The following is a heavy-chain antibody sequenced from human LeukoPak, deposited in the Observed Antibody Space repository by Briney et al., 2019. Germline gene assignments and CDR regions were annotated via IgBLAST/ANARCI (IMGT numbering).Heavy chain of an antibody. V-gene: IGHV3-30*04. J-gene: IGHJ3*02. CDR1: GFTFSRYA. Sequence: GGSLRLSCEASGFTFSRYAMHWVRQAPGKGLEWVAVISYDGTYKYYTDSVNDRFTISRDNSKNTLYLQMNSLRAEDTAVYYCARDHHDAFDIWGQGTMVTVSS. CDR3: ARDHHDAFDI. CDR2: ISYDGTYK.